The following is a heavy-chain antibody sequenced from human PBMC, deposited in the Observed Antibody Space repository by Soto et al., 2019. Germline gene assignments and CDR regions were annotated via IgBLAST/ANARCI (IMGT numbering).Heavy chain of an antibody. CDR1: GFNFSDYY. D-gene: IGHD3-22*01. V-gene: IGHV3-11*06. Sequence: RESLRLSCAASGFNFSDYYMTWIRQAPGKGPEWISYISTSGRDTEYADSVKGRFLISRDNAKRSLYLQMNSLRVEDTAVYYCARWLEVLTTSDSWGQGTLVTVSS. CDR2: ISTSGRDT. CDR3: ARWLEVLTTSDS. J-gene: IGHJ4*02.